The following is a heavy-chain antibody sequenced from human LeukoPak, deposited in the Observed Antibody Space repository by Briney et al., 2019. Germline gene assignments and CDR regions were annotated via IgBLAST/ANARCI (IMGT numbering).Heavy chain of an antibody. CDR2: VVLIYGTG. V-gene: IGHV1-69*05. CDR1: GDAFSSYG. CDR3: ARPYCGGDCYFGYLAHGGYYLDS. D-gene: IGHD2-21*02. Sequence: SVNVSCKASGDAFSSYGDSWMRQPQAQGHEWMGMVVLIYGTGNYAQKFQGRVTTTTDESTSTAYMELSRLRSEDTAVYSCARPYCGGDCYFGYLAHGGYYLDSWGQGTLVTVSS. J-gene: IGHJ4*02.